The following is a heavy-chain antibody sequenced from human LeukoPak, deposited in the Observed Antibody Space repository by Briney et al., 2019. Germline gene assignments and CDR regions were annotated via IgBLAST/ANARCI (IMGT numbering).Heavy chain of an antibody. CDR3: ARDAGNFWSGYYNYYYMDV. J-gene: IGHJ6*03. CDR1: GGSISSYY. CDR2: IYISGST. D-gene: IGHD3-3*01. Sequence: SETLSLTCTVSGGSISSYYWSWIRQPAGKGLEWIGRIYISGSTNYNPSLKSRVTMSVDTSKNQFSLKLSSVTAADTAVYYCARDAGNFWSGYYNYYYMDVWGKGTTVTVSS. V-gene: IGHV4-4*07.